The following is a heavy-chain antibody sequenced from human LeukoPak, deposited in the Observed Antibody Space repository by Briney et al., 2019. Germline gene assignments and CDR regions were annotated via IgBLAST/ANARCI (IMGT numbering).Heavy chain of an antibody. J-gene: IGHJ2*01. D-gene: IGHD1-14*01. CDR1: GYSFTSFD. V-gene: IGHV1-8*01. Sequence: ASVKVSCTASGYSFTSFDINWVRQASGQGLEWMGWMNPHSGKSGLAQKFQGRVILTSSTSISTVYMELSSLRSEDSAIYYCARRNRAYWYFDLWGRGTPVTVSS. CDR2: MNPHSGKS. CDR3: ARRNRAYWYFDL.